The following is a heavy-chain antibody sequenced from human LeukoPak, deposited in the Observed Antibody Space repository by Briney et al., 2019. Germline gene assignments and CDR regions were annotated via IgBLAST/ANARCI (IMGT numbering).Heavy chain of an antibody. Sequence: PSETLSLTCTVSGGSISSGGYYWSWIRQPPGKGLEWIGYIYHSGSTYYNPSLKSQVTISVDRSKNQFSLKLSSVTAADTAVYYCARDQFLEYAFDIWGQGTMVTVSS. D-gene: IGHD3-3*01. J-gene: IGHJ3*02. CDR2: IYHSGST. CDR3: ARDQFLEYAFDI. V-gene: IGHV4-30-2*01. CDR1: GGSISSGGYY.